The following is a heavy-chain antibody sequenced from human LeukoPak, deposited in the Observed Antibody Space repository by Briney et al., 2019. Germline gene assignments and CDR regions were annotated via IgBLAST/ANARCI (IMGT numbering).Heavy chain of an antibody. D-gene: IGHD3-22*01. V-gene: IGHV4-34*01. CDR2: INHSGST. CDR3: ARERGPYYDSSGYHSPFDY. Sequence: SETLSLTCAVHGGSFSGYYWSWIRQPPGKGLEWIGEINHSGSTNYNPSLKSRVTISVDTSKNQFSLKLSSVTAADTAVYYCARERGPYYDSSGYHSPFDYWGQGTLVTVSS. CDR1: GGSFSGYY. J-gene: IGHJ4*02.